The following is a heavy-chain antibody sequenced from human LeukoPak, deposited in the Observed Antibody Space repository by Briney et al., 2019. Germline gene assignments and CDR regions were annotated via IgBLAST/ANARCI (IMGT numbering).Heavy chain of an antibody. V-gene: IGHV3-48*01. CDR2: ISTSSSTI. Sequence: GGSLRLSCAASGFIFSNYSMNWVRQAPGKGLEWVSYISTSSSTIYYADSVKGRFTISRDNAKNSLYLQMNSLRAKDTAVYYCAGDGTMALRFLEWLGSDYFDYWGQGTLVTVSS. J-gene: IGHJ4*02. CDR1: GFIFSNYS. CDR3: AGDGTMALRFLEWLGSDYFDY. D-gene: IGHD3-3*01.